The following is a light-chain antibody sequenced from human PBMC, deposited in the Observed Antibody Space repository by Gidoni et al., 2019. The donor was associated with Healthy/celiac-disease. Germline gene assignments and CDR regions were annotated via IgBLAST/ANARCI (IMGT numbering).Light chain of an antibody. CDR3: QQYDNLPX. J-gene: IGKJ3*01. CDR1: QDISNY. CDR2: DAS. V-gene: IGKV1-33*01. Sequence: DIQMTQSPSSLSASVGDRVTITCQASQDISNYLNWYQQKPGKAPKLLIYDASNLETGVPSRFSGSGSGTDFTFTISSLQPEDIATYYCQQYDNLPXXXPGTKVDI.